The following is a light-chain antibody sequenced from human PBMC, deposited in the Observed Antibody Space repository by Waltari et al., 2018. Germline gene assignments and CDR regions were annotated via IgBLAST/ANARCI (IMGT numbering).Light chain of an antibody. CDR2: KAS. CDR1: QSISTW. J-gene: IGKJ2*01. CDR3: QHYNTYPVT. V-gene: IGKV1-5*03. Sequence: DIQMTQSPSPVSASVGDRVTITSRASQSISTWLAWYQQKPGKAPKLLIYKASDLESGGPSSCSGSGSGTEYTLTISSLQPDDFATYYCQHYNTYPVTFGQGTKLDI.